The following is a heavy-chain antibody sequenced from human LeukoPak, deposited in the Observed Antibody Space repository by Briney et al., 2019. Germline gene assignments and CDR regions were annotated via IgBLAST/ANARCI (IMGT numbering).Heavy chain of an antibody. Sequence: GGSLRLSCAASGFTFSSYAMSWVRQAPGRGLEWVSAISGSGGSTFYADSVKGRVTISIDNSKNTLYPQLNSLSAEDTAVYYCAKAVAGTWLYFDYWGQGTLVTVSS. CDR2: ISGSGGST. J-gene: IGHJ4*02. CDR1: GFTFSSYA. CDR3: AKAVAGTWLYFDY. D-gene: IGHD6-19*01. V-gene: IGHV3-23*01.